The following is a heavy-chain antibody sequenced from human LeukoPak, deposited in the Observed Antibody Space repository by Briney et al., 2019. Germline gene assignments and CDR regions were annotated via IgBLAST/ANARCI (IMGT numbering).Heavy chain of an antibody. D-gene: IGHD2-21*02. Sequence: GGTLRLSCAASRFSFSSFDLHWVRQAPGRGLEWVSVISGSGGSAYYADSVKGRFTISRDNSKNTLYLQMNSLRVEDTAVYYCAKGYRVTRAAFDIWGQGTMVTVSS. CDR1: RFSFSSFD. V-gene: IGHV3-23*01. CDR2: ISGSGGSA. J-gene: IGHJ3*02. CDR3: AKGYRVTRAAFDI.